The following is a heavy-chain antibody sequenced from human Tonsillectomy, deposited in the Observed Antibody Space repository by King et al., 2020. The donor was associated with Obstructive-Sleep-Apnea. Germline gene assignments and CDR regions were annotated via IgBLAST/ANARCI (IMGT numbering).Heavy chain of an antibody. CDR1: GGTFSSYA. CDR2: IIPMLDMA. Sequence: QLQLVQSGAEVKKPGSSVKVSCKASGGTFSSYAISWVRQAPGQGPEWMGGIIPMLDMANYAQKFQGSVTITADKSTSTAYMELSSLRSEDTAVYYCARDLWNNPDYYYGMDVWGQGTTVTVSS. J-gene: IGHJ6*02. CDR3: ARDLWNNPDYYYGMDV. V-gene: IGHV1-69*09. D-gene: IGHD1/OR15-1a*01.